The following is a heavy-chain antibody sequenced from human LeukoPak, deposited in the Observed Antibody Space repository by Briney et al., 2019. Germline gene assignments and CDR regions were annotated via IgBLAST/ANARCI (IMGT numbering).Heavy chain of an antibody. Sequence: PQTLSLTCTVSGGSISSGDYYWSWIRQPPGKGLEWIGYIYYSGSTYYNPSLKSRVTIPVDTSKNQFSLKLSSVTAADTAVYYCARKDDSSGYYLSYFDYWGQGTLVTVSS. J-gene: IGHJ4*02. CDR1: GGSISSGDYY. CDR2: IYYSGST. D-gene: IGHD3-22*01. CDR3: ARKDDSSGYYLSYFDY. V-gene: IGHV4-30-4*01.